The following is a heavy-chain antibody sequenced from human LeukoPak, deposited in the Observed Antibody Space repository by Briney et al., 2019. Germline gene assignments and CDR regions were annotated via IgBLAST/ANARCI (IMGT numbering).Heavy chain of an antibody. CDR1: GGPISYY. CDR3: ARGSYYYYYDSSGYEGTGFDY. D-gene: IGHD3-22*01. J-gene: IGHJ4*02. V-gene: IGHV4-4*07. Sequence: PSETLSLTCTVSGGPISYYWSWIRQPAGKGLEWIGRIYTSGSTNYNPSLKSRVTMSVNTSKNQFSLKLSSVTAADTAVYYCARGSYYYYYDSSGYEGTGFDYWGQGTLVTVSS. CDR2: IYTSGST.